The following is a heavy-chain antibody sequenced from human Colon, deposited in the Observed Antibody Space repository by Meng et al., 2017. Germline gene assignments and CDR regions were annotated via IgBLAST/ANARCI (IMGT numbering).Heavy chain of an antibody. D-gene: IGHD2-15*01. CDR3: VRNDHCTSGTCYPHFDY. Sequence: GQREESGPGLVKPSGTLSLTCAVSGDSISSGNGWTWGRQPPGKGLEWIGEIYPSGRTSSNPSLQGRVTILLDKSKNQFSLELNSVTAADTAVYYCVRNDHCTSGTCYPHFDYWGQGTLVTVSS. CDR2: IYPSGRT. J-gene: IGHJ4*02. CDR1: GDSISSGNG. V-gene: IGHV4-4*02.